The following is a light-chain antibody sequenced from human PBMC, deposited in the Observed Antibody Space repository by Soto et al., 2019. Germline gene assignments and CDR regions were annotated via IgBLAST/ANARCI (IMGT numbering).Light chain of an antibody. J-gene: IGLJ2*01. CDR2: NNN. Sequence: QLVLTQPPSVSGAPGQRVTISCTGSSSNIEAGFDVHWYQQFPGTAPKLLIYNNNNRPSGVPDRFSGSKSDTSASLAITGLQTEDEADYYCQSYDSGLSGVVFGGGTKVTVL. V-gene: IGLV1-40*01. CDR3: QSYDSGLSGVV. CDR1: SSNIEAGFD.